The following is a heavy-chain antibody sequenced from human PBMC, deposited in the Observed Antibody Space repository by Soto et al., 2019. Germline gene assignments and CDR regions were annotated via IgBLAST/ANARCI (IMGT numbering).Heavy chain of an antibody. Sequence: QVPLQESDPGLVKPSQTLSLTCTVSGGSISSEGYYWSWFRQLPGKGLEWIGDIYYSGTTYHNPSLRSRLTISGDASKNQFSLKLSSVTDADTALYYCARGRGYSYGPYYFDYWGQGTLVTVSS. D-gene: IGHD5-18*01. V-gene: IGHV4-31*03. CDR3: ARGRGYSYGPYYFDY. CDR2: IYYSGTT. CDR1: GGSISSEGYY. J-gene: IGHJ4*02.